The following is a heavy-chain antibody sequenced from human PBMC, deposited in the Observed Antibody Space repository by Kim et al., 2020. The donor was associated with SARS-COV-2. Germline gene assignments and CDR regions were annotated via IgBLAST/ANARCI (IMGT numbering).Heavy chain of an antibody. CDR1: GFTFSSYW. Sequence: GGSLRLSCAASGFTFSSYWMHWVRQAPGKGLVWVSRINSDGSTTSYADSVKGRLTISRDNAKNTLYLQMNSLRAEDTAVYYCARDRNFCTSTSCWGWFDPWGQGTLVTVSS. CDR3: ARDRNFCTSTSCWGWFDP. V-gene: IGHV3-74*01. CDR2: INSDGSTT. D-gene: IGHD2-2*01. J-gene: IGHJ5*02.